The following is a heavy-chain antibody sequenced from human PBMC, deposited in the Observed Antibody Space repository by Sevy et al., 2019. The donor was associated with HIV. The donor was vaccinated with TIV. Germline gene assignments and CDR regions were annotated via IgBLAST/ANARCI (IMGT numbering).Heavy chain of an antibody. CDR1: GFTFSKYS. Sequence: GGSLRLSCAASGFTFSKYSMSWVRQPPGQGLEWVSTLSFGCGEINYADSVKGRFTISSDNSKSSVYLQMNNLRPEDTVVYYSAREGCTKPHDYWGQGTLVTVSS. D-gene: IGHD2-8*01. J-gene: IGHJ4*02. CDR2: LSFGCGEI. CDR3: AREGCTKPHDY. V-gene: IGHV3-23*01.